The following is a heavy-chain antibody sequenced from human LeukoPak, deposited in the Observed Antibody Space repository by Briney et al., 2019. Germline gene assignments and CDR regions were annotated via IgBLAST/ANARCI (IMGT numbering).Heavy chain of an antibody. CDR2: ISYDGSNK. V-gene: IGHV3-30*18. CDR3: AKIPQGGTAGTYFDY. Sequence: PGGSLRLSCAASGFTFSSYGMHWVRQAPGKGLEWVAVISYDGSNKLHADSVKGRFTISRDNSKNTLYPQMNSLRAEDTAVYYCAKIPQGGTAGTYFDYWGQGTLVTVSS. D-gene: IGHD6-19*01. J-gene: IGHJ4*02. CDR1: GFTFSSYG.